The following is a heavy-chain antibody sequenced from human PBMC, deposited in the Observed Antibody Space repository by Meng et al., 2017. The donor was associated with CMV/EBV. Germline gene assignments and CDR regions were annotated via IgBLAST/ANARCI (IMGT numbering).Heavy chain of an antibody. D-gene: IGHD6-13*01. CDR1: GFSLSTSGVG. J-gene: IGHJ4*02. CDR2: IYWDDDK. Sequence: TVQESAPHLVKPPPTRPLTCTLSGFSLSTSGVGAGWIRKPPGKALEWLALIYWDDDKRYSPSLKSRLTTTKDTSKNQVVLTMTNMDPVDTATYYCAHHADIAAAGSYYYWGQGTLVTVSS. V-gene: IGHV2-5*02. CDR3: AHHADIAAAGSYYY.